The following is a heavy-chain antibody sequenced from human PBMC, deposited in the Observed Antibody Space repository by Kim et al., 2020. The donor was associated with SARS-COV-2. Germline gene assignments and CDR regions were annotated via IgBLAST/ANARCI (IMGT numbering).Heavy chain of an antibody. V-gene: IGHV3-30-3*01. D-gene: IGHD6-6*01. J-gene: IGHJ6*02. Sequence: GGSLRLSCAASGFTFSSYAMHWVRQAPGKGLEWVAVISYDGSNKYYADSVKGRFTISRDNSKNTLYLQMNSLRAEDTAVYYCARNLEQLVPIYYYYYGMDVWGQGTTVTVSS. CDR1: GFTFSSYA. CDR2: ISYDGSNK. CDR3: ARNLEQLVPIYYYYYGMDV.